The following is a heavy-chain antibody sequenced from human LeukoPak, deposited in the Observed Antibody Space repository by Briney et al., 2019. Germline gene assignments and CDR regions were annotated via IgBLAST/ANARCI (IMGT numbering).Heavy chain of an antibody. CDR1: GFTFSSYA. D-gene: IGHD3-10*01. V-gene: IGHV3-23*01. Sequence: GGSLRLSCAASGFTFSSYAMSWVRQAPGKGLEWVSAISGSGGSTYYADSVKGRFTISRDNSKNTLCLQMNSLRAEDTAVYYCAKDDKDGSGSYYNNWFDPWGQGTLVTVSS. CDR2: ISGSGGST. CDR3: AKDDKDGSGSYYNNWFDP. J-gene: IGHJ5*02.